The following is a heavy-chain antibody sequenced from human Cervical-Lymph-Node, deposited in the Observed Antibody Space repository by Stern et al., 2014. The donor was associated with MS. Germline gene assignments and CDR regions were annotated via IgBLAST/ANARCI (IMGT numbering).Heavy chain of an antibody. Sequence: VQLVESEAEVKKPGSSVKVSCKASGGTFSTFAFNWVRQAPGEGLEWMAGIIPMFGSPKYGQKFKGRVTITTDESTSTAYMELSSLRSADTAVYYCATVESSASARSVWGQGTTVTVSS. D-gene: IGHD1-26*01. CDR2: IIPMFGSP. V-gene: IGHV1-69*05. CDR3: ATVESSASARSV. J-gene: IGHJ6*02. CDR1: GGTFSTFA.